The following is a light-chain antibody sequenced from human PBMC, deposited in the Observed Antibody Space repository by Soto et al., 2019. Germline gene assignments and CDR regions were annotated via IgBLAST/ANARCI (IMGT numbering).Light chain of an antibody. CDR1: QSILKSSIKKNS. CDR3: KKYYSSYLN. V-gene: IGKV4-1*01. J-gene: IGKJ4*01. Sequence: IVMTQPPASLPVSLGDGATLQCRSSQSILKSSIKKNSLAWYQQKPGQPPRMLIYWAYTRDSGVNDRFSGSGSGTDFTLTITRMQAEDVAVYYCKKYYSSYLNFGGG. CDR2: WAY.